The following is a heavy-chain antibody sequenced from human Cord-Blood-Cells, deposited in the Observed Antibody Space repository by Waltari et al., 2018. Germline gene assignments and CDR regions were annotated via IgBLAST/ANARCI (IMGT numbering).Heavy chain of an antibody. Sequence: QVQLQESGPGLVKPSETLSLTCTVSGYSISSGYSWGWIRQPPGKGLEWIGSIYHSGSTYYNPSLKSRVTISVDTSKNQFSLKLSSVTAADTAVYYCASGVVAQSGAFDIWGQGTMVTVSS. CDR3: ASGVVAQSGAFDI. D-gene: IGHD2-15*01. CDR2: IYHSGST. J-gene: IGHJ3*02. CDR1: GYSISSGYS. V-gene: IGHV4-38-2*02.